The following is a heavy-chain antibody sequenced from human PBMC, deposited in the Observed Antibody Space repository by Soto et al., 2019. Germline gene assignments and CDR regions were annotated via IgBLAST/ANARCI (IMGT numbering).Heavy chain of an antibody. D-gene: IGHD3-3*01. CDR3: ARDPDITIFGVVKNWFDP. CDR2: ISSSSSTI. CDR1: GFTFSSYS. J-gene: IGHJ5*02. V-gene: IGHV3-48*01. Sequence: GGSLRLSCAASGFTFSSYSMNWVRQAPGKGLEWVSYISSSSSTIYYADSVKGRFTISRDNAKNSLYLQMNSLRAEDTAVYYCARDPDITIFGVVKNWFDPWGQGTLVTVSS.